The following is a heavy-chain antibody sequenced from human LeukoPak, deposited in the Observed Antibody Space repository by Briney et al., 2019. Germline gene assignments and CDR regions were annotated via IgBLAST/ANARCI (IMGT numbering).Heavy chain of an antibody. CDR1: GFPFSIDA. D-gene: IGHD2-15*01. CDR3: VRGYSFGPYGMDV. J-gene: IGHJ6*02. CDR2: ISDSGGST. Sequence: GGSLRLSSSGSGFPFSIDAMHWVRQAPGKGLEYVSAISDSGGSTYYADSVKGRFTISRDNSKNTLYLQMRAEDTAVYFCVRGYSFGPYGMDVWGQGTTVTVSS. V-gene: IGHV3-64D*09.